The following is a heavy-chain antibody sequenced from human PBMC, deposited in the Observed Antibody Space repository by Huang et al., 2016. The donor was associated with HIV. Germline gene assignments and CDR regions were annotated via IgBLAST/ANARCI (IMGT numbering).Heavy chain of an antibody. Sequence: QVKLVQSGAEVKKPGASVKVSCKNAGYTFSGDASTWGRQAPGQGLEWMVWVSPYNGDTNYVQNLQGRVTMTTDMSTTTAYMELRSLTSDDTAIYYCARKFGRDFDYWGQGTLVTVSS. V-gene: IGHV1-18*01. CDR3: ARKFGRDFDY. CDR1: GYTFSGDA. J-gene: IGHJ4*02. D-gene: IGHD3-16*01. CDR2: VSPYNGDT.